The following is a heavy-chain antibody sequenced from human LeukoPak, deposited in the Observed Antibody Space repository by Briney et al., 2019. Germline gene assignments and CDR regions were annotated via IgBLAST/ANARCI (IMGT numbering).Heavy chain of an antibody. J-gene: IGHJ4*02. Sequence: GGSLRLSCAASGFTFSSYGMHWVRQAPGKGLEWVAVIWYDGSNKYYADSVKGRFTISRDNSKNTLYPQMNSLRAEDTAVYYCARDGNYYDSSGYSVYYFDYWGQGTLVTVSS. CDR3: ARDGNYYDSSGYSVYYFDY. V-gene: IGHV3-33*01. CDR1: GFTFSSYG. D-gene: IGHD3-22*01. CDR2: IWYDGSNK.